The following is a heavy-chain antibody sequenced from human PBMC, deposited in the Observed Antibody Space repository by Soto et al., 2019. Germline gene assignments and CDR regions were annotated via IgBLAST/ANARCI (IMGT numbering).Heavy chain of an antibody. CDR3: ARGYSGWYQLALFDY. D-gene: IGHD6-19*01. CDR1: GYTFTSYA. Sequence: ASVKVSCKASGYTFTSYAMHWVRQAPGQRLEWMGWINAGNGNTKYSQKFQGRVTITRDTSASTAYMELSSLRSEDTAVYYCARGYSGWYQLALFDYWGQGTLVTVSS. V-gene: IGHV1-3*01. CDR2: INAGNGNT. J-gene: IGHJ4*02.